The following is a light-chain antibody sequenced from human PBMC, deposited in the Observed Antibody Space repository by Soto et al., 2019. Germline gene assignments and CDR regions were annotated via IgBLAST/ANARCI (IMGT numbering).Light chain of an antibody. CDR3: QQRSNWPSIT. CDR1: QSVSSY. Sequence: ETVLTQSPATLSLAPGARAPLSTRASQSVSSYLAWYPQKPGQAPRLLIYDASNRATGIPARFSGSGSGTDFTLTISSLEPEDFAVYYCQQRSNWPSITFGQGTRLEN. CDR2: DAS. J-gene: IGKJ5*01. V-gene: IGKV3-11*01.